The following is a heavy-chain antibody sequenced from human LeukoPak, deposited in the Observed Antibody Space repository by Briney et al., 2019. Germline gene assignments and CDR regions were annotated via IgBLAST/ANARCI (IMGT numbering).Heavy chain of an antibody. CDR3: AREPYGSGSYQGMDV. D-gene: IGHD3-10*01. Sequence: GASVKVSCTASGYTFTSYDINWVRQATGQGLEWMGWMNPNSGNTGYAQKFQGRVTMTRNTSISTAYMELSSLRSEDTAVYYCAREPYGSGSYQGMDVWGQGTTVTVSS. J-gene: IGHJ6*02. V-gene: IGHV1-8*01. CDR1: GYTFTSYD. CDR2: MNPNSGNT.